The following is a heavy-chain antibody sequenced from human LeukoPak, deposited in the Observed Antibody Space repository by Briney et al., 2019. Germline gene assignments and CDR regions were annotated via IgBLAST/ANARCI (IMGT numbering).Heavy chain of an antibody. CDR3: TRSLNSGSYPDY. D-gene: IGHD1-26*01. Sequence: GGSLRLSCAASGFTFIIYWMHWVRQAPGKGLVWVSRVNSDGSRTDYADSVKGRITISRDNAKNTLYLQMNSLRAEDTAVYYCTRSLNSGSYPDYWGQGTMVTVSS. J-gene: IGHJ4*02. CDR1: GFTFIIYW. CDR2: VNSDGSRT. V-gene: IGHV3-74*01.